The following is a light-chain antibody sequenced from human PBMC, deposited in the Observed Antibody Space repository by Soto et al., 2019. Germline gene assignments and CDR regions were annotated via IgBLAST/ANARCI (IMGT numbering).Light chain of an antibody. V-gene: IGKV1-5*03. CDR1: QSINNW. CDR2: RAS. Sequence: DIQMTQSPSTLSASAGDRVTITCRASQSINNWLAWYQQKPGKAPKLLIYRASTLESGVPSRFSGSESGTEFTLTISSLQPDDCATYYCQQYGSYYTFGQGTKLEIK. J-gene: IGKJ2*01. CDR3: QQYGSYYT.